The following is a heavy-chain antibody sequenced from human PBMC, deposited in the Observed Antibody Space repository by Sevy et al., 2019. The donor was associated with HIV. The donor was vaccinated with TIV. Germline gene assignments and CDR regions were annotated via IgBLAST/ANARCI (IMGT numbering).Heavy chain of an antibody. CDR2: IIPIFGTA. V-gene: IGHV1-69*13. CDR1: GGTFSSYA. CDR3: ARDMAAAAPYYYYGMDV. J-gene: IGHJ6*02. Sequence: ASVKVSCKASGGTFSSYAISWVRQAPGQGLEWMGGIIPIFGTANYAQKFQGRVTITADESTSTAYMELSSLRSEDTAVYYCARDMAAAAPYYYYGMDVWGQRTTVTVSS. D-gene: IGHD6-13*01.